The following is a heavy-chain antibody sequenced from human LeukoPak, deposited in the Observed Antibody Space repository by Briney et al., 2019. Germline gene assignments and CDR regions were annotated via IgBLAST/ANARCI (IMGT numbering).Heavy chain of an antibody. V-gene: IGHV1-18*01. D-gene: IGHD4-17*01. J-gene: IGHJ4*02. CDR3: ARDLGATTVTPFDS. CDR2: ISPYNGHT. Sequence: ASVKVSCKASGYTFTNFGISWVRQAPGQGLEWMGWISPYNGHTNYAQKFLGRVTMPTDTSTTTAYLELWSLRSDDTALYYCARDLGATTVTPFDSWGQGTLVTVSS. CDR1: GYTFTNFG.